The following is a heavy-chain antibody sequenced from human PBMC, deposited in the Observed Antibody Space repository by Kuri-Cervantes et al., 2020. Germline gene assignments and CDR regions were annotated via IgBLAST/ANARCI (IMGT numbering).Heavy chain of an antibody. J-gene: IGHJ6*02. CDR3: AREAGYKWRSYYYYYGMDV. V-gene: IGHV3-74*01. CDR1: GFTFSTYW. D-gene: IGHD5-24*01. CDR2: INSDGSSI. Sequence: GESLKISCAASGFTFSTYWMHWVRQAPGKGLVWVSRINSDGSSISYADSVKGRVTISRDNAKNTLYLQMNSLRVEDTAVYHCAREAGYKWRSYYYYYGMDVWGQGTTVTVSS.